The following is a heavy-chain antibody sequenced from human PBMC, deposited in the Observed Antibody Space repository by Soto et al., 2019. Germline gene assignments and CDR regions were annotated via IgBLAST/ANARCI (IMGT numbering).Heavy chain of an antibody. J-gene: IGHJ5*02. CDR2: ISYDGSNK. D-gene: IGHD5-18*01. CDR3: ANSWGYSYGSGFDP. CDR1: RFTFSSYG. Sequence: QVQLVESGGGVVQPGRSLRLSCAASRFTFSSYGMHWVRQAPGKGLEWVAVISYDGSNKYYADSVKGRFTISRDNSKNTLYLKMNSLRAEDTAVYYCANSWGYSYGSGFDPWGQGTLVTVSS. V-gene: IGHV3-30*18.